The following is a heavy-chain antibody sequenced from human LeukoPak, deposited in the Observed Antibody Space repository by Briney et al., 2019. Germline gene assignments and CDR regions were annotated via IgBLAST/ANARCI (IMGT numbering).Heavy chain of an antibody. Sequence: GASVKVSCKSSGYTFANYGINWVRQAPGQGLEWMGWINTYNGNTIYAQKLQGRVTMTTDTSTSTAYMELRSLRSDDTAVYYCARDSGVWGSYHYPDYWGQGTLVSVSS. CDR1: GYTFANYG. J-gene: IGHJ4*02. D-gene: IGHD3-16*02. CDR2: INTYNGNT. CDR3: ARDSGVWGSYHYPDY. V-gene: IGHV1-18*01.